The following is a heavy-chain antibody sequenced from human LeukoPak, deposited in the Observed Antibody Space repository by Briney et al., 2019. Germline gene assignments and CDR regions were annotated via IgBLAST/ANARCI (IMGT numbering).Heavy chain of an antibody. V-gene: IGHV1-46*01. CDR1: GYTFTSYY. J-gene: IGHJ4*02. CDR2: INPSGGST. Sequence: ASVKVSCTASGYTFTSYYMHWVRQARGQGPEWMGIINPSGGSTSYAQKFQGRVTMTRDTSTSTVYMELSSLRSEDTAVYYCARSGRLLRYFDWFLDDYWGQGTLVTVSS. D-gene: IGHD3-9*01. CDR3: ARSGRLLRYFDWFLDDY.